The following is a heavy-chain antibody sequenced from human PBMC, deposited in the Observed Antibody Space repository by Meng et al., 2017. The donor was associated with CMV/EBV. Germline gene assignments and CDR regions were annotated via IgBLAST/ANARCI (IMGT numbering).Heavy chain of an antibody. V-gene: IGHV3-53*01. CDR3: ARDTGPNTFDY. CDR1: GFTVSSNY. J-gene: IGHJ4*02. D-gene: IGHD2-8*01. Sequence: GESLKISCAASGFTVSSNYMSWVRQAPGKGLEWVSVIYSGGSTYYADSVKGRFTMSRDNAKNSLYLQMNSLRAEDTAVYYCARDTGPNTFDYWGQGTLVTVSS. CDR2: IYSGGST.